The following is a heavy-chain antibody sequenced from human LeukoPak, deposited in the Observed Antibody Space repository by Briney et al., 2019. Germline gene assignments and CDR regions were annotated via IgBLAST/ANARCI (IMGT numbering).Heavy chain of an antibody. J-gene: IGHJ4*02. Sequence: SETLSLTCTVSGDSIGAATYYWSWIRQPPGKGLEWIGYIYHSGSTYYNPSLNRRVTISIDRSKNQFSLKLNSVTAADTAVYYCAKSMQIVAARPGGLRYWGQGTLVTVSS. V-gene: IGHV4-30-2*01. CDR1: GDSIGAATYY. CDR3: AKSMQIVAARPGGLRY. CDR2: IYHSGST. D-gene: IGHD6-6*01.